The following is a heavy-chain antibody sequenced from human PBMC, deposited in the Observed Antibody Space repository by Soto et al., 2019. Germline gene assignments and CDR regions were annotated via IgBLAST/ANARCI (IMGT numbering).Heavy chain of an antibody. V-gene: IGHV4-30-4*01. Sequence: PSETLSLTCSVSGSYITSGDYHWTWIRQAPGKGLEWIGYISHSETTYYSPALKNRIIISPDFSMNQFSLRLNSVTAADTAVYFCAGFGVGDRDDKWGQGTLVTVSS. CDR1: GSYITSGDYH. D-gene: IGHD2-8*01. CDR2: ISHSETT. CDR3: AGFGVGDRDDK. J-gene: IGHJ4*02.